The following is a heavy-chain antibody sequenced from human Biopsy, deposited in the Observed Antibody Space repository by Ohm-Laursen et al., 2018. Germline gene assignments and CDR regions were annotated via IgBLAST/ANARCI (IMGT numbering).Heavy chain of an antibody. Sequence: GTLSLTCSVYGGSFTGYYWSWIRQPPGKGLEWIGEINHSGSTNYNPSLKSRVTISLDTSKNQLSLKLSSVTAADTAVYYCARESDSSGYYYRDYWGQGTLVTVSS. CDR2: INHSGST. J-gene: IGHJ4*02. D-gene: IGHD3-22*01. V-gene: IGHV4-34*01. CDR3: ARESDSSGYYYRDY. CDR1: GGSFTGYY.